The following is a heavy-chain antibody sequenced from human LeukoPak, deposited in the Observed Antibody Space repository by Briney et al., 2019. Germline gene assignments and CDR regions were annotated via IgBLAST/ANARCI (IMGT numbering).Heavy chain of an antibody. J-gene: IGHJ3*02. D-gene: IGHD3-22*01. Sequence: SETLSLTCTVSGGSISSGDYYWSWIRQPPGKGLVWIGYIYYSGSTYYNPSLKSRVTISVDTSKNQFSLKLSSVTAADTAVYYCARVGSSGPRDAFDIWGQGTMVTVSS. V-gene: IGHV4-30-4*01. CDR1: GGSISSGDYY. CDR2: IYYSGST. CDR3: ARVGSSGPRDAFDI.